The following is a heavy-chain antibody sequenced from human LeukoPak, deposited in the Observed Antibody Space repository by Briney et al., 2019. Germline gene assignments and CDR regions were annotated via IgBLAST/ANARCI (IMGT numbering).Heavy chain of an antibody. CDR1: GLTFSSHW. V-gene: IGHV3-74*01. D-gene: IGHD1-14*01. CDR2: ITNDGSST. J-gene: IGHJ4*02. Sequence: GGSLRLSCAASGLTFSSHWMHWVRQAPGKGLVWVSRITNDGSSTTYADSVKGRFTISRDNAKNMLYLQVNSLRAEDTAVYYCATQQEGNPAYWGQGTLVTVSS. CDR3: ATQQEGNPAY.